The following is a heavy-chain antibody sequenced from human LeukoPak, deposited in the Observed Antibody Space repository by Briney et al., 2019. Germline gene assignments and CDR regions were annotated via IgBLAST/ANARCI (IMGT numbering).Heavy chain of an antibody. CDR1: GLTFSSHW. V-gene: IGHV3-74*01. D-gene: IGHD1-14*01. CDR2: ITNDGSST. J-gene: IGHJ4*02. Sequence: GGSLRLSCAASGLTFSSHWMHWVRQAPGKGLVWVSRITNDGSSTTYADSVKGRFTISRDNAKNMLYLQVNSLRAEDTAVYYCATQQEGNPAYWGQGTLVTVSS. CDR3: ATQQEGNPAY.